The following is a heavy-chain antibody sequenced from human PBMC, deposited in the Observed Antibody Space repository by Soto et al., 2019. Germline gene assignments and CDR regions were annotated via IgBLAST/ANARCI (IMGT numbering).Heavy chain of an antibody. CDR2: IYYSGST. D-gene: IGHD3-22*01. J-gene: IGHJ6*02. CDR1: GGSISSGGYY. V-gene: IGHV4-31*03. Sequence: TLSLTCTVSGGSISSGGYYWSWIRQHPGKGLEWIGYIYYSGSTYYNPSLKSRVTISVDTSKNQFSLKLSSVTAADTAVYYCARGHDSHYNYGMDVWGQGTTVTVSS. CDR3: ARGHDSHYNYGMDV.